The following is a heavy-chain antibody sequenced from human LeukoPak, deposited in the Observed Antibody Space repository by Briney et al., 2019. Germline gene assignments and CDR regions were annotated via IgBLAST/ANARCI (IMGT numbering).Heavy chain of an antibody. Sequence: GGSLRLSCTASGFTFSNYAMSWVRQAPGKGLEWVSGISYSGGSTNHADSVKGRFTISRDNSKNTLYLQMSSLRAEDTAVYYCAEDFSLYFDFWSGYPHWGQGILVTVSS. CDR3: AEDFSLYFDFWSGYPH. J-gene: IGHJ4*02. V-gene: IGHV3-23*01. CDR1: GFTFSNYA. D-gene: IGHD3-3*01. CDR2: ISYSGGST.